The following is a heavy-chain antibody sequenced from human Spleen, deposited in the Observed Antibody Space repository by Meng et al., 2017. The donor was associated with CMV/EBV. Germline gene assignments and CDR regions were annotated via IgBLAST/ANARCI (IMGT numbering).Heavy chain of an antibody. CDR1: GFTFSSYS. V-gene: IGHV3-21*01. CDR2: ISSSSSYI. D-gene: IGHD5-18*01. CDR3: SYGDYYYYGMDV. J-gene: IGHJ6*02. Sequence: GVLKISCAASGFTFSSYSMNWVRQAPGKGLEWVSSISSSSSYIYYADSVKGRFTISRDNAKNSLYLQMNSLRAEDTAVYYCSYGDYYYYGMDVWGQGTTVTVSS.